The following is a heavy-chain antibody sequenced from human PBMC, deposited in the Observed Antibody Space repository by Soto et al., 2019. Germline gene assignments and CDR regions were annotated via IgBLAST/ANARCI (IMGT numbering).Heavy chain of an antibody. V-gene: IGHV5-51*01. CDR2: IYPGDSDT. CDR1: GYSFTSYW. CDR3: ARQRYCSGGSCYPYYYYYYGMDV. J-gene: IGHJ6*02. D-gene: IGHD2-15*01. Sequence: GESLKISCKGSGYSFTSYWIGWVRQMPGKGLEWMGIIYPGDSDTRYSPSFQGQVTISADKSISTAYLQWSSLKASDTAMYYCARQRYCSGGSCYPYYYYYYGMDVWGQGTTVTVSS.